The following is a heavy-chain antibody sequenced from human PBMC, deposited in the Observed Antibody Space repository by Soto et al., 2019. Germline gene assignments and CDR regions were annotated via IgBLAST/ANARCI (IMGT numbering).Heavy chain of an antibody. CDR1: GGSFSGYY. V-gene: IGHV4-34*01. CDR3: ARGRAAAGFRYYGLDV. Sequence: SETLSLTCAVYGGSFSGYYWSWIRQPPGKGLEWIGEINHSGSTNYNPSLKSRVTISVDTSKNQFSLKLSSVTAADTAVYYCARGRAAAGFRYYGLDVWGQGTTVTVS. J-gene: IGHJ6*02. D-gene: IGHD6-13*01. CDR2: INHSGST.